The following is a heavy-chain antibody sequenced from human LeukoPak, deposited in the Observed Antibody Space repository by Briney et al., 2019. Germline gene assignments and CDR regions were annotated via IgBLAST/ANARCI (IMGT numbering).Heavy chain of an antibody. CDR1: GVSFSGYY. CDR2: INHSGST. CDR3: ARRPTGIDY. D-gene: IGHD4-17*01. V-gene: IGHV4-34*01. Sequence: SETLSLTCAVYGVSFSGYYWNWIRQSPGKGLEWIGEINHSGSTNYNPSLKSRVTISLDTSNNQLSLKLSSVTAADTAVYYCARRPTGIDYWGQGTLVTVSS. J-gene: IGHJ4*02.